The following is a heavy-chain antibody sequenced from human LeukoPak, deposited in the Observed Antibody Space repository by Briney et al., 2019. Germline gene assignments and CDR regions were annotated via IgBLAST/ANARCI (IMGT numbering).Heavy chain of an antibody. V-gene: IGHV4-34*01. J-gene: IGHJ4*02. CDR2: INHSGST. CDR3: ARHPGYDSSGYYQSDY. Sequence: PSETLSLTCAVYGGSFSGYYWSWIRQPPGKGLEWIGEINHSGSTNCNPSLKSRVTISVDTSKNQFSLKLSSVTAADTAVYYCARHPGYDSSGYYQSDYWGQGTLVTVSS. CDR1: GGSFSGYY. D-gene: IGHD3-22*01.